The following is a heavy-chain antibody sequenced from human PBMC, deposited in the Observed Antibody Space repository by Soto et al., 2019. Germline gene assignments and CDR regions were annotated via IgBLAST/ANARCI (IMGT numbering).Heavy chain of an antibody. V-gene: IGHV1-2*02. CDR1: GYSLRANY. D-gene: IGHD1-26*01. CDR3: ASDVIVHGPDNYGRVF. J-gene: IGHJ6*02. Sequence: QVQLVQSGAEVKKPGASVKVSCKASGYSLRANYIHWVRQAPGRGLEWMGWINPNSRGTVYAQNFQGRVLMTRDTSRTTDYMQQDRVTSDDTALYCSASDVIVHGPDNYGRVFWGQGTTVTVP. CDR2: INPNSRGT.